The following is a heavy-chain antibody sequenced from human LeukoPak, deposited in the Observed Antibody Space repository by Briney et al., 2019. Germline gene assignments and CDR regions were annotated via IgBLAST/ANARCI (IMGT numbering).Heavy chain of an antibody. CDR1: GYSFTSYW. D-gene: IGHD3-22*01. V-gene: IGHV5-51*01. J-gene: IGHJ4*02. CDR3: SRPGRLGPNYYDSSGYYYEY. CDR2: IYPGDSDT. Sequence: PGESLKISCKGSGYSFTSYWIGWVRQMPGKGLEWMGIIYPGDSDTRYSPSFQGQVTISADKSISTAYLQWSSLKASDSAMYYCSRPGRLGPNYYDSSGYYYEYWGQGTLVTVSS.